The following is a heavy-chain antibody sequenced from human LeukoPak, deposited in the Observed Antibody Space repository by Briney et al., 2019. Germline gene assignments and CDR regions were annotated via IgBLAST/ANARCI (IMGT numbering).Heavy chain of an antibody. Sequence: ASVKVSCKVSGYTLTELSMHWVRQAPGKGLEWMGGFDPEDGETIYAQKFQGRVTMTEDTSTDTAYMELSSLRSEDTAVYYCATRGSTSGTDAFDIWGQGTMVTVSS. CDR1: GYTLTELS. CDR2: FDPEDGET. CDR3: ATRGSTSGTDAFDI. V-gene: IGHV1-24*01. D-gene: IGHD2-2*01. J-gene: IGHJ3*02.